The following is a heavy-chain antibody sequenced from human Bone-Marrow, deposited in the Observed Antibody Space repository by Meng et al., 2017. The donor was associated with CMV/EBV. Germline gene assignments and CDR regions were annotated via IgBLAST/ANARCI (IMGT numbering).Heavy chain of an antibody. J-gene: IGHJ4*02. Sequence: GESLKISCAASGFTFSSYSMNWVRQAPGKGLVWVSRINSDGSSTSYADSVKGRFTISRDNAKHSLYLQMNSLRAEDTAVYYCASGGDLTYWGQGTLVTVSS. CDR2: INSDGSST. D-gene: IGHD2-21*02. V-gene: IGHV3-74*01. CDR3: ASGGDLTY. CDR1: GFTFSSYS.